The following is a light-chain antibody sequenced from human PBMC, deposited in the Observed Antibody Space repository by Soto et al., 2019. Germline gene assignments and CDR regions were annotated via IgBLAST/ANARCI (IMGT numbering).Light chain of an antibody. V-gene: IGKV1-5*03. CDR3: QHYNSYSEA. Sequence: DIQITQSPSSLSSSLGDRVTITFRASQTISSWLAWYQQKPGKAPKLLIYKASTLKSGVPSRFSGSGSGTEFTLTISSLQPDDFATYYCQHYNSYSEAFGQGTRLEIK. CDR1: QTISSW. J-gene: IGKJ5*01. CDR2: KAS.